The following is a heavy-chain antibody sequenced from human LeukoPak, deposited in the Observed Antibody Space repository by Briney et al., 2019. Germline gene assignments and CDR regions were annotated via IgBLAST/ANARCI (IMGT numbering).Heavy chain of an antibody. CDR1: GFTFSSYS. J-gene: IGHJ4*02. V-gene: IGHV3-21*01. CDR2: ISSSSSYI. D-gene: IGHD2-2*01. CDR3: AIVVVPAAMLDY. Sequence: GGSLRLPCAASGFTFSSYSMNWVRQAPGKGLEWVSSISSSSSYIYYADSVKGRFTISRDNAKNSLYLQMNSLRAEDTAVYYCAIVVVPAAMLDYWGQGTLVTVSS.